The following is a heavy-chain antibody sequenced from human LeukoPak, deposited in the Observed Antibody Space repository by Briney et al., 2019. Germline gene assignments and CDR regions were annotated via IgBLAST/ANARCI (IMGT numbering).Heavy chain of an antibody. CDR3: ARPHCSSTDCHPPEWFDP. CDR1: GYTFTNYD. Sequence: GASVRVSCKTSGYTFTNYDINWVRQATGQGLEWMGWMNPNSGNTGYAQKFQGRVTMTRNTSISTAYMELSSLRSEDTAAYYCARPHCSSTDCHPPEWFDPWGQGTLVTVSS. V-gene: IGHV1-8*01. CDR2: MNPNSGNT. D-gene: IGHD2-2*01. J-gene: IGHJ5*02.